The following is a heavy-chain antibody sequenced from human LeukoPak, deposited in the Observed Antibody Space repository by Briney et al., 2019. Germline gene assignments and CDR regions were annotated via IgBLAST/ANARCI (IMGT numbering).Heavy chain of an antibody. Sequence: GASVKVSCEVSGYTLTEVSMHWVRQAPGKGLEWMGGFAPGDGETIYAQNFQGRLIVTEDTSTDTAYMELSSLRSEDTAVYYCATEIVGYGDVNYFDYWGQGTLVTVSS. CDR3: ATEIVGYGDVNYFDY. D-gene: IGHD4-17*01. CDR2: FAPGDGET. V-gene: IGHV1-24*01. J-gene: IGHJ4*02. CDR1: GYTLTEVS.